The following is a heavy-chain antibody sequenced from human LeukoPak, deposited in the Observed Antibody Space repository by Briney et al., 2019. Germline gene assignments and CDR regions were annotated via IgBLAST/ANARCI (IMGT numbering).Heavy chain of an antibody. CDR3: ARGGGAARPELDY. D-gene: IGHD6-6*01. CDR1: GGSISSGSYY. Sequence: SETLSLTCTVSGGSISSGSYYWSWIRQPAGKGLEWIGRIYTSGSTNYNPSLKSRVTISVDTSKNQFSLKLSSVTAADTAVYYCARGGGAARPELDYWGQGTLVTVSS. J-gene: IGHJ4*02. CDR2: IYTSGST. V-gene: IGHV4-61*02.